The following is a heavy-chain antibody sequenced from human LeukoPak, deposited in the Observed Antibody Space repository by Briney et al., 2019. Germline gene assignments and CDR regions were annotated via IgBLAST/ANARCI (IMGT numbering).Heavy chain of an antibody. J-gene: IGHJ4*02. CDR2: ISYDGSNK. CDR3: ARDLDYYDSSGYYLGLGY. D-gene: IGHD3-22*01. V-gene: IGHV3-30-3*01. CDR1: GFTFSSYA. Sequence: PGRSLRLSCAASGFTFSSYAMHWVRQAPGKGLEWMAVISYDGSNKYYADSVKGRFTISRDNSKNTLYLQMNSLRAEDTAVYYCARDLDYYDSSGYYLGLGYWGQGTLVTVSS.